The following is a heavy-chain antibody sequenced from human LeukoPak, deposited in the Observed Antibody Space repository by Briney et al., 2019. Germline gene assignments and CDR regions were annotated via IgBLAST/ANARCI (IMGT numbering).Heavy chain of an antibody. CDR2: TNHSGST. V-gene: IGHV4-34*01. J-gene: IGHJ6*03. D-gene: IGHD3-10*01. Sequence: SETLSLTCAVYGGSFSGYYWSWIRQPPGKGLEWIGETNHSGSTNYSPSLKSRVTISVDTSKNQFSLKLSSVTAADTAVYYCARGLWSYYYYYMDVWGKGTTVTVSS. CDR3: ARGLWSYYYYYMDV. CDR1: GGSFSGYY.